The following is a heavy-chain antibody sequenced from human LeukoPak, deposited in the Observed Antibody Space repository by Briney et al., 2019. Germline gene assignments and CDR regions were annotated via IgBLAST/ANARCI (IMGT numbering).Heavy chain of an antibody. J-gene: IGHJ5*02. D-gene: IGHD5-18*01. CDR1: GGSINSSSYY. V-gene: IGHV4-39*01. CDR2: IYYSGST. Sequence: SETLSLTCTVSGGSINSSSYYWGWIRQPPGKGLEWIGSIYYSGSTYYNPSLKSRVTISVDTSKNQFSLKLSSVTAADTAVYYCARHGGYSYGSGVAFDPWGQGTLVTVSS. CDR3: ARHGGYSYGSGVAFDP.